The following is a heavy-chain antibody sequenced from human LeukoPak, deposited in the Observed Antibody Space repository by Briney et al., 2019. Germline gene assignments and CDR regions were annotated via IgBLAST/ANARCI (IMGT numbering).Heavy chain of an antibody. CDR1: GFTFSSYA. V-gene: IGHV3-30*04. CDR2: ISYDGSNK. J-gene: IGHJ6*02. Sequence: GGSLRLSCAASGFTFSSYAMPWVRQAPGKGLEWVAVISYDGSNKYYADSVKGRFTISRDNSKNTLYLQMNSLRAEDTAVYYCAKDQENTMIVVEYGMDVWGQGTTVTVSS. CDR3: AKDQENTMIVVEYGMDV. D-gene: IGHD3-22*01.